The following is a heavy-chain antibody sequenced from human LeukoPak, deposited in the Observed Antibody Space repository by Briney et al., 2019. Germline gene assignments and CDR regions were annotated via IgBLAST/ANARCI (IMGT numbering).Heavy chain of an antibody. J-gene: IGHJ3*02. Sequence: PEGSLRLSCAASGFTFSSYAMSWVRQAPGKGLEWVSAISGSGGSTYYADSVKGRFTISRDNSKNTLYLQMNSLRAEDAAVYYCANLIAVAGTENAFDIWGQGTMVTVSS. CDR2: ISGSGGST. CDR1: GFTFSSYA. V-gene: IGHV3-23*01. D-gene: IGHD6-19*01. CDR3: ANLIAVAGTENAFDI.